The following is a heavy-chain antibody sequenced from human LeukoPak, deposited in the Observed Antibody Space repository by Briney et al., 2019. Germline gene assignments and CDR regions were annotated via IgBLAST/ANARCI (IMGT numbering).Heavy chain of an antibody. Sequence: ASVKVACKASGYTFTNHDISWVRQAPGQGLEWMGWISVYSGNTNYAQDFQGRVTMTTDTSTSTAYMELRSLRADNTVVYYCARHGRAVMNVWFDPWGQGTLVSVSS. D-gene: IGHD1-26*01. J-gene: IGHJ5*02. CDR3: ARHGRAVMNVWFDP. V-gene: IGHV1-18*01. CDR2: ISVYSGNT. CDR1: GYTFTNHD.